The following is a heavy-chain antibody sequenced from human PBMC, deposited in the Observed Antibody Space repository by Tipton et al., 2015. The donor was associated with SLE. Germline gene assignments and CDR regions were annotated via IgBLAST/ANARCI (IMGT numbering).Heavy chain of an antibody. D-gene: IGHD3-22*01. V-gene: IGHV3-30*02. CDR1: GFTFSSYG. J-gene: IGHJ2*01. CDR2: IRYDGSNK. Sequence: SLRLSCAASGFTFSSYGMHWVRQAPGKGLEWVAFIRYDGSNKYYADSVKGRFTISRDNSKNTLYLQMNSLRAEDTAVYYCAKDAGAVVVVYWYFDLWGRGTLVTVSS. CDR3: AKDAGAVVVVYWYFDL.